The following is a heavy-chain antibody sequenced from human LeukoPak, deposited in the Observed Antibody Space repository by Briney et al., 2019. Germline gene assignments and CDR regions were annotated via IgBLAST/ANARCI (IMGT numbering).Heavy chain of an antibody. CDR2: IYYNETT. J-gene: IGHJ4*02. Sequence: SETLSLICTVSGGSMSSYHGVWIRQPPGKGLEWTGYIYYNETTHYNPSLKRRVTIPVDTSKNQFSLKLSAVTAADTAIYYCARAVYGRFDYWGQGTLVTVSS. V-gene: IGHV4-59*08. CDR3: ARAVYGRFDY. CDR1: GGSMSSYH. D-gene: IGHD2-8*01.